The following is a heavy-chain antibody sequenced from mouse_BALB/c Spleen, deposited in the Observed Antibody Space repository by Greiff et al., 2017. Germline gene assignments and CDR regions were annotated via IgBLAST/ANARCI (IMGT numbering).Heavy chain of an antibody. J-gene: IGHJ4*01. CDR2: IYPSDSYT. D-gene: IGHD1-1*01. CDR3: TITTVVGDAMDY. V-gene: IGHV1-69*02. CDR1: GYTFTSYW. Sequence: QVQLQQPGAELVRPGASVKLSCKASGYTFTSYWINWVKQRPGQGLEWIGNIYPSDSYTNYNQKFKDKATLTVDKSSSTAYMQLSSPTSEDSAVYYCTITTVVGDAMDYWGQGTSVTVSS.